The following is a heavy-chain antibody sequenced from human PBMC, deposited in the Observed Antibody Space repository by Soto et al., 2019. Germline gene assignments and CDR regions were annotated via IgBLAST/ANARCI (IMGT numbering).Heavy chain of an antibody. CDR2: ISSSGSTE. D-gene: IGHD6-19*01. CDR3: ARDRGAVAGQYFDY. J-gene: IGHJ4*02. CDR1: GFTFSGYY. Sequence: QVQLVESGGGLVKPGGSLILSCAVSGFTFSGYYMSWIRQAPGKGLEWVSYISSSGSTEQYADSVKGRFTVSRDNAKNSLYLQMNSLRAVDTAVYYCARDRGAVAGQYFDYWGQGTLVTVS. V-gene: IGHV3-11*01.